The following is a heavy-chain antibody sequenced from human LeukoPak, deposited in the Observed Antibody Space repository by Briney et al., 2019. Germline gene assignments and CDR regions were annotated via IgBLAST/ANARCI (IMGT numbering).Heavy chain of an antibody. D-gene: IGHD3-10*01. CDR1: GGSVSSGSYY. CDR2: IYYSGST. Sequence: SETLSLTCTVSGGSVSSGSYYWSWIRQPPGKGLEWIGYIYYSGSTNYNPSLKSRVTISVDTSKNQFSLKLSSVTAADTAVYYCARDGSGSYYRGYYYYGMDVWGQGTTVTVSS. V-gene: IGHV4-61*01. J-gene: IGHJ6*02. CDR3: ARDGSGSYYRGYYYYGMDV.